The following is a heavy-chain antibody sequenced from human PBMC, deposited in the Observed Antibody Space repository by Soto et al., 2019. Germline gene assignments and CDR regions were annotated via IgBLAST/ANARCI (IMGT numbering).Heavy chain of an antibody. V-gene: IGHV4-59*01. CDR2: IYYSGST. J-gene: IGHJ4*02. Sequence: SETLSLTCTVSGGSISSYSWSWIRQPPGKGLEWIGYIYYSGSTNYNPSLKSRVTISVDTSKNQFSLKLSSVTAADTAVYYCARDVGAIGYWGQGTLVTAPQ. CDR1: GGSISSYS. D-gene: IGHD1-26*01. CDR3: ARDVGAIGY.